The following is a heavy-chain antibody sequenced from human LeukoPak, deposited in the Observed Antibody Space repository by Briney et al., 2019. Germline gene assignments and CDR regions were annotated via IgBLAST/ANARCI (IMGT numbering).Heavy chain of an antibody. CDR2: IKQDGGEK. D-gene: IGHD6-19*01. J-gene: IGHJ4*02. CDR3: AKRSGYTTGWFFDF. CDR1: GFTFSGYW. Sequence: GGSLTLSCAASGFTFSGYWMSWLRQAPGKGLEWVANIKQDGGEKYYVDSVKGRFTISRDNAKNSLYLQMNSLRAEDTAVFYCAKRSGYTTGWFFDFWGQGTLVTVSS. V-gene: IGHV3-7*03.